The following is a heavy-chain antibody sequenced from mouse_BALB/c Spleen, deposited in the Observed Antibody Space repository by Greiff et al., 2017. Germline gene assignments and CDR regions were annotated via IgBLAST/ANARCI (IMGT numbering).Heavy chain of an antibody. V-gene: IGHV5-4*02. CDR3: ARGRGTTPMDY. Sequence: EVQGVESGGGLVKPGGSLKLSCAASGFTFSDYYMYWVRQTPEKRLEWVATISDGGSYTYYPDSVKGRFTISRDNAKNNLYLQMRSLKSEDTAMYYCARGRGTTPMDYWGQGTSVTVSS. D-gene: IGHD2-14*01. CDR1: GFTFSDYY. J-gene: IGHJ4*01. CDR2: ISDGGSYT.